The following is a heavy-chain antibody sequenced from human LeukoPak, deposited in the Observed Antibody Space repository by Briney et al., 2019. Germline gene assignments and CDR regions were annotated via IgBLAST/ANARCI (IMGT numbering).Heavy chain of an antibody. CDR1: GESFTTFY. J-gene: IGHJ5*01. V-gene: IGHV4-34*01. D-gene: IGHD3-22*01. CDR2: INHTGST. Sequence: PSETLSLTCAVYGESFTTFYWGWIRQTPGKGLEWIGEINHTGSTNYNPSLKSRVTISVDTSKNQLSLKVTSVTAADTAVYYCARGLGMGHDSSGSDWFDSWGQGTLVTVSS. CDR3: ARGLGMGHDSSGSDWFDS.